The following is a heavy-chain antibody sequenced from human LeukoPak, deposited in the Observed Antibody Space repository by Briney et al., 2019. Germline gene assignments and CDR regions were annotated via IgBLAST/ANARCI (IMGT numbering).Heavy chain of an antibody. J-gene: IGHJ4*02. Sequence: GGSLRLSCAASGFTFSSYAMHWVRQAPGKGLEWVSAISGSGGSTYYADSVKGRFTISRDNAKNTLYLQMNSLRAEDTAVYYCARAQPGWVGSSGYYYDYWGQGTLVTVSS. V-gene: IGHV3-23*01. CDR1: GFTFSSYA. D-gene: IGHD3-22*01. CDR2: ISGSGGST. CDR3: ARAQPGWVGSSGYYYDY.